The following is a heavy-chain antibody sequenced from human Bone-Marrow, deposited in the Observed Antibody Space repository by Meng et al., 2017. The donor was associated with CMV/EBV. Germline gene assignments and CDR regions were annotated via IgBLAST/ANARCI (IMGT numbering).Heavy chain of an antibody. CDR2: ISSSSSYI. Sequence: GGSLRLSCAASGFTFSSYSMNWVRQAPGKGLEWVSSISSSSSYIYYADSVKGRFTISRDNAKNSLYLQMNSLRAEDTAVYYCARGGYCSSTSCLNYYYGMDVWGRGTTVTFSS. CDR1: GFTFSSYS. D-gene: IGHD2-2*03. V-gene: IGHV3-21*01. J-gene: IGHJ6*02. CDR3: ARGGYCSSTSCLNYYYGMDV.